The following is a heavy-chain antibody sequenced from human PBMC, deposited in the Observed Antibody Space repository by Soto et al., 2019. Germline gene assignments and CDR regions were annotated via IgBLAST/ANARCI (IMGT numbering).Heavy chain of an antibody. D-gene: IGHD3-16*01. CDR2: IDPTGGSP. V-gene: IGHV1-46*01. CDR3: ASDPATGYGYGNVCGSPTYGLDV. CDR1: GYTCSSYY. J-gene: IGHJ6*02. Sequence: QAQLVQSGAEVKKPGASVKVSCNASGYTCSSYYMHWVRQAPGQGLQWMGLIDPTGGSPSYAQKFQVKVTRTRDTSTSTVFMGLSSLRFADTAVYYCASDPATGYGYGNVCGSPTYGLDVWGQGKTVTVSS.